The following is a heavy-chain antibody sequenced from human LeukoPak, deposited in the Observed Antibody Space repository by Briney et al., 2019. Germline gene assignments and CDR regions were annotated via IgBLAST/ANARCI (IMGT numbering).Heavy chain of an antibody. D-gene: IGHD1-1*01. J-gene: IGHJ4*02. CDR3: AGNRGTGPADGFDY. CDR1: GGSISSYY. Sequence: PSETLSLTCTVSGGSISSYYWSWIRQPPGKGLEWIGYIYYSGSTNYNPSLKSRVTMSVDTSKNQFSLKLSSVTAADTAVYYFAGNRGTGPADGFDYGGQETLVTVSS. V-gene: IGHV4-59*12. CDR2: IYYSGST.